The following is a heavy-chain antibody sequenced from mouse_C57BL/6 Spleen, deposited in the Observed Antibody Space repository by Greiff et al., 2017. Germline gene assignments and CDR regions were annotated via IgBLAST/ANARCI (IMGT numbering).Heavy chain of an antibody. Sequence: EVHLVESGAELVRPGASVKLSCTASGFNIKDYYMHWVKQRPEQGLEWIGRIDPEDGDTAYAPKFQGKATMTADKTSNTAYLQLSSLTSEDTAVYYCTLLWEVYFDDWGQGTTLTVSS. D-gene: IGHD1-1*02. CDR3: TLLWEVYFDD. CDR1: GFNIKDYY. V-gene: IGHV14-1*01. J-gene: IGHJ2*01. CDR2: IDPEDGDT.